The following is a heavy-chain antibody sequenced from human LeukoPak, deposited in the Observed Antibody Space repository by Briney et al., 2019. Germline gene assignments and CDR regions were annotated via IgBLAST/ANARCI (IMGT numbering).Heavy chain of an antibody. J-gene: IGHJ4*02. CDR1: GFPLSSYI. V-gene: IGHV3-48*01. CDR2: ISSSGSAI. D-gene: IGHD2-15*01. CDR3: VRVKGSYFDY. Sequence: PGGSLRLSCAASGFPLSSYIINWVRQAPGKGLEWVSYISSSGSAIYYVDSVKGRFTVSRDNAKNSLFLQMNSPRAEDTAVYYCVRVKGSYFDYWGQGALVTVSS.